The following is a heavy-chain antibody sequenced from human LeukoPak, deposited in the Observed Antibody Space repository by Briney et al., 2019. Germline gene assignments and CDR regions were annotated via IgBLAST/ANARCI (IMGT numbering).Heavy chain of an antibody. Sequence: KPGGSLRLSCAASGFTFSSYSMNWVRQAPGKEKEWVSSIDSSSGYIYSADSVKGRFTISRDNAKNSLYLQTNSLRAEDTAVYYCARVSTASGYYYGMDVWGQGTTVTVSS. CDR1: GFTFSSYS. V-gene: IGHV3-21*01. D-gene: IGHD5-18*01. CDR3: ARVSTASGYYYGMDV. CDR2: IDSSSGYI. J-gene: IGHJ6*02.